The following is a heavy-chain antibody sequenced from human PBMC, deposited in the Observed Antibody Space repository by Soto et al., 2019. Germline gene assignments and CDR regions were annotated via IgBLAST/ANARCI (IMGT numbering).Heavy chain of an antibody. D-gene: IGHD6-19*01. CDR3: ARPSTSGRTAYYYGMDV. CDR2: IAFDGINT. J-gene: IGHJ6*02. CDR1: GFTFSNYG. Sequence: PGGSRRLSCAASGFTFSNYGLHWVRQAPGKGLEWVAVIAFDGINTYYADSVKGRFTISKDDSRNTLFLDMNSLRTEDTAVYYCARPSTSGRTAYYYGMDVWGQGTTVTVSS. V-gene: IGHV3-30*03.